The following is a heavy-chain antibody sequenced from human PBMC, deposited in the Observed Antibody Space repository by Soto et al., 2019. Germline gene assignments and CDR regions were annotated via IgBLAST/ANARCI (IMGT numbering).Heavy chain of an antibody. CDR3: ARGGSPPLQWLHGYSFDY. CDR1: GGSFSGYY. CDR2: INHSGST. Sequence: QVQLQQWGAGLLKPSETLSLTCAVYGGSFSGYYWSWIRQPPGKGLEWIGEINHSGSTNYNPSLKGRVTISVDTSKNQFSLKLSSVTAADTAVYYCARGGSPPLQWLHGYSFDYWGQGTLVTVSS. J-gene: IGHJ4*02. D-gene: IGHD6-19*01. V-gene: IGHV4-34*01.